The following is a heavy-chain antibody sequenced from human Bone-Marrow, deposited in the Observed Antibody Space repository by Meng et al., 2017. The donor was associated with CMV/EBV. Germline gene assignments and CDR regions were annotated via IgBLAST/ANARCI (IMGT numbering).Heavy chain of an antibody. D-gene: IGHD6-19*01. J-gene: IGHJ4*02. Sequence: GSLRPSCTVSGGSVSSGSYYWSWIRQPPGKGLEWIGYIYYSGSTNYNPSLKSRVTISVDTSKNQFSLKLSSVTAADTAVYYCARVGYSSTPGIDYWGQGTLVTVSS. CDR1: GGSVSSGSYY. V-gene: IGHV4-61*01. CDR3: ARVGYSSTPGIDY. CDR2: IYYSGST.